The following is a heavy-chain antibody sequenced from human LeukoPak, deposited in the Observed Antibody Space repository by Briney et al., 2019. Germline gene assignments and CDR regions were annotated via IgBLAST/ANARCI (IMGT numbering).Heavy chain of an antibody. CDR3: ARDMHSSYEY. V-gene: IGHV3-7*05. Sequence: GGSLRLSCAASGFTFSAYWMSWLRQAPGRGLEWVASIKQDGGEKYYVDAVMGRFTISKDNAKNTLYLQMNSLRVEDTAVYYCARDMHSSYEYWGQGTLVSVSS. CDR2: IKQDGGEK. D-gene: IGHD2-2*01. J-gene: IGHJ4*02. CDR1: GFTFSAYW.